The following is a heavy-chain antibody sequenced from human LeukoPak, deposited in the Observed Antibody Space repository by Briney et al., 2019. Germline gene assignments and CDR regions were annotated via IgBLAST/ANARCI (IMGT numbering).Heavy chain of an antibody. Sequence: GASVKVSCKASGYTFTSYGISWVRQAPGQGLEGMGWISAYNGNTNYAQKLQGRVTMTTDTSTSTAYMELRSLRSDDTAVYYCAKIPRPGSSDVDAFDIWGQGTMVTVSS. CDR1: GYTFTSYG. CDR3: AKIPRPGSSDVDAFDI. D-gene: IGHD1-26*01. V-gene: IGHV1-18*01. J-gene: IGHJ3*02. CDR2: ISAYNGNT.